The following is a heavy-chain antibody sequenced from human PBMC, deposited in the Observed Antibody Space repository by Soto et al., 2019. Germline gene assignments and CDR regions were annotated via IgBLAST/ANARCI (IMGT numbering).Heavy chain of an antibody. Sequence: GESLKISCKASGCTFTDAWIGWVRQMPGKGLEWMGIVYPGDSQTRYNPSFQGQITISADKSITTAYLQWTSLKASDSAMYYCARQKGYWGQGTLVTVPQ. V-gene: IGHV5-51*01. CDR3: ARQKGY. J-gene: IGHJ4*02. CDR1: GCTFTDAW. CDR2: VYPGDSQT.